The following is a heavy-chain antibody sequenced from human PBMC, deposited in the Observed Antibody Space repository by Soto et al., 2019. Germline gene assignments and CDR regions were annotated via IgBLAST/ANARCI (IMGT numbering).Heavy chain of an antibody. V-gene: IGHV4-34*01. J-gene: IGHJ5*02. Sequence: LTCAVYGGSFSGYYWSRIRQPPGKGLEWIGEINHSGSTNYNPSLKSRVTISVDTSKNQFSLKLSSVTAADTAVYYCARVSLRIKTGDWFDPWGQGTLCTVSS. CDR2: INHSGST. D-gene: IGHD2-15*01. CDR1: GGSFSGYY. CDR3: ARVSLRIKTGDWFDP.